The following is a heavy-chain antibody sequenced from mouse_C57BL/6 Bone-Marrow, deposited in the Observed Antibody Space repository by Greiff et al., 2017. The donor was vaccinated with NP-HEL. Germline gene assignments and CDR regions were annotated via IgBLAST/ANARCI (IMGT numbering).Heavy chain of an antibody. V-gene: IGHV1-69*01. D-gene: IGHD3-2*02. CDR1: GYTFTSYW. J-gene: IGHJ2*01. Sequence: QVQLQQPGAELVMPGASVKLSCKASGYTFTSYWMHWVKQRPGQGLEWIGEIDPSDSYTNYNQKFKGKSTLTVDKSSSTAYMQLSSLTSEDSAVYYCARSIRSGYGGYWGQGTTLTVSS. CDR2: IDPSDSYT. CDR3: ARSIRSGYGGY.